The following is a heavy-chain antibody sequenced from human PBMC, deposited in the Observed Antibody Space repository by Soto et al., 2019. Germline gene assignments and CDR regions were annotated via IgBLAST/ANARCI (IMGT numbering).Heavy chain of an antibody. CDR1: GGTFSSYA. J-gene: IGHJ5*02. Sequence: SVKVSCKASGGTFSSYAISWVRQAPGQGLEWMGGIIPIFGTANYAQKFQGRVTITADESTSTAYMELSSLRSEDTAVYYCARAPSRGVDTASNWFDPWGQGTLVTVS. D-gene: IGHD5-18*01. CDR2: IIPIFGTA. CDR3: ARAPSRGVDTASNWFDP. V-gene: IGHV1-69*13.